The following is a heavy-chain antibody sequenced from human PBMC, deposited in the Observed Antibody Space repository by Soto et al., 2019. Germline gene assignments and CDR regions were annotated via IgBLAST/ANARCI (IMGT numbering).Heavy chain of an antibody. CDR1: GGSISSSSYY. V-gene: IGHV4-39*01. CDR2: IYYSGIT. J-gene: IGHJ4*02. D-gene: IGHD3-22*01. Sequence: PSETLSLTCTVSGGSISSSSYYWGWIRQPPGKGLEWIGSIYYSGITYYNPSLKSRVTISVDTSKNQFSLKLSSVTAADTAVYYCARRSDYDSSGPSLNWGQGTLVTVSS. CDR3: ARRSDYDSSGPSLN.